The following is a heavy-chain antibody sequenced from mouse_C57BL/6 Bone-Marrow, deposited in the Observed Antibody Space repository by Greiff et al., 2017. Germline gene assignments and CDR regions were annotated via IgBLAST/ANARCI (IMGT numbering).Heavy chain of an antibody. V-gene: IGHV3-1*01. Sequence: EVKLVESGPGMVKPSQSLSLTCTVTGYSITSGYDWHWIRHFPGNKLEWMGYISYSGSTNYNPSLKSRISITHDTSKNHFFLKLNSVTTEDTATYYGARGNDGYPGDYFDYWGQGTTLTVSS. CDR3: ARGNDGYPGDYFDY. D-gene: IGHD2-3*01. CDR2: ISYSGST. J-gene: IGHJ2*01. CDR1: GYSITSGYD.